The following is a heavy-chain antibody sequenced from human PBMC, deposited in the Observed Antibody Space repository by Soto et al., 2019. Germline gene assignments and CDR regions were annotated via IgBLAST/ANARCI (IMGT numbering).Heavy chain of an antibody. J-gene: IGHJ3*02. CDR1: GFTFSSYS. CDR3: ARDFEDIVVVVAAHGDAFDI. D-gene: IGHD2-15*01. V-gene: IGHV3-21*01. Sequence: GESLKISCAASGFTFSSYSMNWVRQAPGKGLEWVSSISSSSSYIYYADSVKGRFTISRDNAKNSLYLQMNSLRAEDTAVYYCARDFEDIVVVVAAHGDAFDIWGQGTMVTVSS. CDR2: ISSSSSYI.